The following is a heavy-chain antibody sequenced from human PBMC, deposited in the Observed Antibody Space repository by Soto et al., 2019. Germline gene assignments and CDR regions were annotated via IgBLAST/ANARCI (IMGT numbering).Heavy chain of an antibody. CDR2: ISNTGST. CDR3: ASVGKLPVWFDP. V-gene: IGHV4-59*13. J-gene: IGHJ5*02. D-gene: IGHD3-10*01. Sequence: QVQLQESGPGLVKPSDTLSLTCTVSGDSISSYYWSWIRQPPGKGLEWVGYISNTGSTIDNPSLESRATIALDPSKNQLSLTLNSVPVVYTAVYYYASVGKLPVWFDPWGRGTLVTVSS. CDR1: GDSISSYY.